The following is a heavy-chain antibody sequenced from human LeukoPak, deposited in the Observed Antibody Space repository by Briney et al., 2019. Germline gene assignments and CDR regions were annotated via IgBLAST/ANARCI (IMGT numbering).Heavy chain of an antibody. CDR3: ARDSYLPNYYYDSSGYRPPQYWFDP. Sequence: SETLSLTCTVSGYSISSGYYWGWIRQPPGKGLEWVGNIYHSGGTYYNPSLKSRVTISVDTSKNQFSLKLSSVTAADTAVYYCARDSYLPNYYYDSSGYRPPQYWFDPWGQGTLVTVSS. D-gene: IGHD3-22*01. V-gene: IGHV4-38-2*02. CDR2: IYHSGGT. J-gene: IGHJ5*02. CDR1: GYSISSGYY.